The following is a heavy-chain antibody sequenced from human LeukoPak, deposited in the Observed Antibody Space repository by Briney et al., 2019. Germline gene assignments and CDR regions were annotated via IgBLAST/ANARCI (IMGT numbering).Heavy chain of an antibody. Sequence: SETLSLTCTVSGGSISSSDFYWGWIRQPPGKGLEWIGSISYSGNTYYNPSLKSRVTISVDTSRTQFSLKLSSMTAADTAVYYCAGGHYPLEYWGQGTLVTVSS. V-gene: IGHV4-39*07. D-gene: IGHD1-26*01. CDR1: GGSISSSDFY. J-gene: IGHJ4*02. CDR2: ISYSGNT. CDR3: AGGHYPLEY.